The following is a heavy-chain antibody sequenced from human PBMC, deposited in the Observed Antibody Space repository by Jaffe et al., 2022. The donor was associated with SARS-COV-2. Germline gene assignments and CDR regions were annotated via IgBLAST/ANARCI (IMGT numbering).Heavy chain of an antibody. D-gene: IGHD2-8*02. CDR2: IEASGST. CDR1: GGSINSGSYY. J-gene: IGHJ4*02. Sequence: QVHLQESGPGLVKPSQTLSLTCSVSGGSINSGSYYWSWIRQPAGKGLEWIGRIEASGSTNYNSSLESRVTISVDTSKNQFSLRLNSVTAADTAMYYCARDRCSGARCPPLPDYWGQGTLVTVSS. CDR3: ARDRCSGARCPPLPDY. V-gene: IGHV4-61*02.